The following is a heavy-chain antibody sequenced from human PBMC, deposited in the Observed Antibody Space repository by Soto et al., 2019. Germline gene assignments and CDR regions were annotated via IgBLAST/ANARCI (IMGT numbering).Heavy chain of an antibody. Sequence: GGSLRLSCAASGFTFSNYAIHWVRQPPGKGLEWVAVISYDGSQKYYADSVKGRFTLFRDKFKNIVYLQMNSLRTEDTALYFCAKDYLGSSNSFDYWGQGSLVTVSS. CDR3: AKDYLGSSNSFDY. D-gene: IGHD6-6*01. CDR1: GFTFSNYA. CDR2: ISYDGSQK. V-gene: IGHV3-30*18. J-gene: IGHJ4*02.